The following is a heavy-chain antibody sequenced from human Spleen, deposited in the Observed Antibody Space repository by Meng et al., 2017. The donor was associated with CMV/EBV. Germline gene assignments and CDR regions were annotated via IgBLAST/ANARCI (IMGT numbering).Heavy chain of an antibody. CDR2: IRYDGTNE. Sequence: GESLKISCAASGFFFTSYGMHWVRQAPGKGLEWVAFIRYDGTNEHYVDSVKGRFTISRDNSKNTVYLQMNSLRPEDTAVYYCAKGNSGYNYGCLDYWGQGTLVTVSS. V-gene: IGHV3-30*02. CDR1: GFFFTSYG. CDR3: AKGNSGYNYGCLDY. D-gene: IGHD5-18*01. J-gene: IGHJ4*02.